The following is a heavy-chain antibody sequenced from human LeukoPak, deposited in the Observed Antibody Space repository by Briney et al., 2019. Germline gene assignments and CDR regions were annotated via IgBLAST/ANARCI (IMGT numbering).Heavy chain of an antibody. CDR2: INQEESEK. J-gene: IGHJ4*02. Sequence: GGSLRLSCAASGFTFNSYWMTWVRQAPGKGLEWVAIINQEESEKYYVDSVKGRFTISRDNAKNSLYLQMNSLRAEDTAVYYCASGTTNPHYFDYWGRGTLVTVSS. V-gene: IGHV3-7*05. CDR1: GFTFNSYW. CDR3: ASGTTNPHYFDY. D-gene: IGHD1-26*01.